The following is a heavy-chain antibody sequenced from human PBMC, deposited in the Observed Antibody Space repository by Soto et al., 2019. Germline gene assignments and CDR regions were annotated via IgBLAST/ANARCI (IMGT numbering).Heavy chain of an antibody. J-gene: IGHJ3*02. CDR1: GFTFSSYS. CDR3: ARDHGDSLAAFDI. Sequence: GGSLRPSCAASGFTFSSYSMHWVRQAPGKGLEWVAVISYDGSNKYYADSVKGRFTISRDNSKNTLYLQMNSLRAEDTAVYYCARDHGDSLAAFDIWGQGTLVTVSS. V-gene: IGHV3-30-3*01. D-gene: IGHD3-22*01. CDR2: ISYDGSNK.